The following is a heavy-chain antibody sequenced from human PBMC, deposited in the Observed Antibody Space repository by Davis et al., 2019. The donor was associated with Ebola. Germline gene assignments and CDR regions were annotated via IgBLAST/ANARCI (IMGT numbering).Heavy chain of an antibody. CDR2: ISGSGGST. V-gene: IGHV3-23*01. D-gene: IGHD1-26*01. CDR1: GFTFSSYA. Sequence: PGGSLRLSCAASGFTFSSYAMSWVRQAPGKGLEWVSAISGSGGSTYYADSVKGRFTISRDNSKNTLYLQMNSLRAEDTAVYYCAKAGARWELTPPNYYMDGWGKGPRSPSP. J-gene: IGHJ6*03. CDR3: AKAGARWELTPPNYYMDG.